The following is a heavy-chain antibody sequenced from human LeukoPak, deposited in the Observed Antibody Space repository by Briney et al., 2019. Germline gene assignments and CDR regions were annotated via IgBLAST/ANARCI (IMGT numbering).Heavy chain of an antibody. J-gene: IGHJ4*02. CDR3: ARGSYYYFDQ. CDR1: GFTFSSYW. V-gene: IGHV3-74*01. CDR2: IYSDGSDT. Sequence: PGGSLRLSCAASGFTFSSYWMHWVRQAPGKGLVWVSRIYSDGSDTIYADSVKGRFTISRDNAKNTLYLQMNSLSTEGTAVYYCARGSYYYFDQWGQGTPVTVSS. D-gene: IGHD1-26*01.